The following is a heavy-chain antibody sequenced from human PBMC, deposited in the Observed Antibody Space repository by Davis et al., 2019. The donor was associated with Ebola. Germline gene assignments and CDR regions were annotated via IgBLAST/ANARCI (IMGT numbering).Heavy chain of an antibody. CDR2: IIPIFGTA. J-gene: IGHJ4*02. CDR1: GYTFTSYG. Sequence: SVKVSCKASGYTFTSYGISWVRQAPGQGLEWMGGIIPIFGTANYAQKFQGRVTITADESTSTAYMELSSLRSEDTAVYYCAREPGRPGGYFDYWGQGTLVTVSS. D-gene: IGHD1-14*01. V-gene: IGHV1-69*13. CDR3: AREPGRPGGYFDY.